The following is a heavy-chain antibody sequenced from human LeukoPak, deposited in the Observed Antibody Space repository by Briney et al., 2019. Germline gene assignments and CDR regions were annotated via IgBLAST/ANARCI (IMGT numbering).Heavy chain of an antibody. CDR2: IYNSGST. D-gene: IGHD2-2*01. Sequence: SETLSLTCTMSGGSISGHYWSWIRQPPGSGLEWVGYIYNSGSTSYNPSLKSRVTISLDMSKNQFSLRLSSVTAADTAMYYCARSTSYQPLSDYYYYYMDVWGKGTTVTVSS. J-gene: IGHJ6*03. CDR1: GGSISGHY. V-gene: IGHV4-59*11. CDR3: ARSTSYQPLSDYYYYYMDV.